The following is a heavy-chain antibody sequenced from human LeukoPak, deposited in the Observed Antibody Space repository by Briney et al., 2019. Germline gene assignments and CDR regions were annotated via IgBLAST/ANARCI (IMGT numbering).Heavy chain of an antibody. V-gene: IGHV3-48*01. Sequence: GGSLRLSCAASGFTFSDYNMNWVRQPPGKGLEWVSYISSSSSTIYYADSVKGRFTISRDNAKNSLHLQMNSLRAEDTAVYYCARAYSGYTYGYHYWGQGTLVTVSS. CDR3: ARAYSGYTYGYHY. J-gene: IGHJ4*02. D-gene: IGHD5-18*01. CDR2: ISSSSSTI. CDR1: GFTFSDYN.